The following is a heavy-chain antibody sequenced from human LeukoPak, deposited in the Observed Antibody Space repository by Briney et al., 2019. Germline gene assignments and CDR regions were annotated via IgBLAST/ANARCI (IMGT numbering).Heavy chain of an antibody. V-gene: IGHV3-33*06. D-gene: IGHD6-19*01. CDR3: AKEEGGSSGWPNYLYYFDY. J-gene: IGHJ4*02. Sequence: SGRSLRLSCAASGFTFSSYGMHWVRQAPGKGLEWVAVIWYDGSNKYYADSVKGRFTISRDNSKNTLYLQMNSLRAEDTAVYYCAKEEGGSSGWPNYLYYFDYWGQGTLVTVSS. CDR2: IWYDGSNK. CDR1: GFTFSSYG.